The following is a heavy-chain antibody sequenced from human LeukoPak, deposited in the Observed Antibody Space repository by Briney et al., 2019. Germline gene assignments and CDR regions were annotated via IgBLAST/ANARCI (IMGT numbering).Heavy chain of an antibody. V-gene: IGHV3-23*01. J-gene: IGHJ5*02. CDR2: ISDSGGST. D-gene: IGHD3-3*01. CDR1: GFTFSSYS. Sequence: GGSLRLSCAASGFTFSSYSMNWVRQAPGKGLEWVSAISDSGGSTYNADSVKGRFTISRDNSENTLYLQMNSLRAEDRAVYYCARAVDFWSGYPQPNWFDPWGQGTLVTVSS. CDR3: ARAVDFWSGYPQPNWFDP.